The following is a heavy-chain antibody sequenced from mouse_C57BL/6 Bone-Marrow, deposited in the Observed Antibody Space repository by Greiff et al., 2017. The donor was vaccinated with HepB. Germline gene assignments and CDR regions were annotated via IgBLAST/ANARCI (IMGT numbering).Heavy chain of an antibody. CDR2: ILPGSGST. Sequence: QVQLKESGAELMKPGASVKLSCKATGYTFTGYWIEWVKQRPGHGLEWIGEILPGSGSTNYNEKFKGKATFTADTSSNTAYMQISSLTTEDSAIYYCARDHYGNPDWYFDVWGTGTTVTVSS. J-gene: IGHJ1*03. V-gene: IGHV1-9*01. CDR3: ARDHYGNPDWYFDV. CDR1: GYTFTGYW. D-gene: IGHD1-1*01.